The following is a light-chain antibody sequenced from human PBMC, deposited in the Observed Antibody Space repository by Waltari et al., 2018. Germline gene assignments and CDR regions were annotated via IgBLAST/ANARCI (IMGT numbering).Light chain of an antibody. V-gene: IGLV4-69*01. Sequence: QLVVTQSPSASASLGASVKLTCTLSSGHSSNIIAWLQQQPEKGPRYLMKVNSDGSHSRGDEIPDRFSGSSPGAERHLTISSLQAEDEADYYCQTGGHGTWVFGGGTKLTVL. CDR1: SGHSSNI. CDR2: VNSDGSH. J-gene: IGLJ3*02. CDR3: QTGGHGTWV.